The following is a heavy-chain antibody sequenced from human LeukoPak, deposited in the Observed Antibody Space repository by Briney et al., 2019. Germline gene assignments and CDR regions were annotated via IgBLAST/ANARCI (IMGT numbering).Heavy chain of an antibody. CDR2: IYYSGST. V-gene: IGHV4-59*01. CDR1: GGSISSYY. CDR3: ARDQVGATDY. J-gene: IGHJ4*02. D-gene: IGHD1-26*01. Sequence: SETLSLTCTVSGGSISSYYWSWIRQPPGKGLEWIGYIYYSGSTNCNPSLKGRVTISVDTSKNQFSLKLSSVTAADTAVYYCARDQVGATDYWGQGTLVTVSS.